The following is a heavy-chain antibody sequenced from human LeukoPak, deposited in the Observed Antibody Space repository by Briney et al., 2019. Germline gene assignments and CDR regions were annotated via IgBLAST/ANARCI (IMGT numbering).Heavy chain of an antibody. Sequence: PGGSLRLSCAASGFTFSDYYMSWIRQAPGKGLEWVSYISSSGSTIYYADSVKGRFTISRDNSKKTLFLQMNSLRAEDTAVYYCAKDRYTADYYTSSGYFDHWGQGALVTVSS. J-gene: IGHJ4*02. V-gene: IGHV3-11*01. CDR2: ISSSGSTI. D-gene: IGHD3-22*01. CDR1: GFTFSDYY. CDR3: AKDRYTADYYTSSGYFDH.